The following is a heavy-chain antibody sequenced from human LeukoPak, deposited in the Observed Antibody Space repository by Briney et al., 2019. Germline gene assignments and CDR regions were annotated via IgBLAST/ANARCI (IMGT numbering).Heavy chain of an antibody. CDR2: IYYSGST. V-gene: IGHV4-61*01. D-gene: IGHD3-22*01. Sequence: SETLSLTCTVSGGSVSSGSYYWSWIRQPPGKGLEWIGYIYYSGSTNYNPSLKSRVTISVDTSKNQFSLKLSSVTAADTAVYYCATPGGDYDSSGYAFDIWGQGTMVTVSS. CDR1: GGSVSSGSYY. CDR3: ATPGGDYDSSGYAFDI. J-gene: IGHJ3*02.